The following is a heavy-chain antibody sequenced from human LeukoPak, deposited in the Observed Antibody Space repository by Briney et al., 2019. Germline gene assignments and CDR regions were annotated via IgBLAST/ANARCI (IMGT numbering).Heavy chain of an antibody. V-gene: IGHV4-59*01. D-gene: IGHD3-10*01. CDR3: AREGEFGEFVFDY. CDR2: IYYTGGT. Sequence: SETLSLTCTFSGDSFSSYYWNWIRQPSGKGLEWIGFIYYTGGTKYNPSLKSRVAISVDASKNQFSLRLTSVTAADTAVYYCAREGEFGEFVFDYWGQGTLVTVSS. J-gene: IGHJ4*02. CDR1: GDSFSSYY.